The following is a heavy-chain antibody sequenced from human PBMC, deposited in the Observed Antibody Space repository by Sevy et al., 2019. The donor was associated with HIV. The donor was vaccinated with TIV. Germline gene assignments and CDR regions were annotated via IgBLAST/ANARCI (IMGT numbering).Heavy chain of an antibody. CDR3: ANDIRRHTCDFTWFDS. Sequence: GGSLRLSCAASGFTFEDYAMHWVWQGPGKGLEWVAGINWNSASIAYADSVKGRFTISRDNARKSLVLQMRSLRVEDTAFYYCANDIRRHTCDFTWFDSWGRGTLVTVSS. J-gene: IGHJ5*01. V-gene: IGHV3-9*01. CDR1: GFTFEDYA. D-gene: IGHD2-21*01. CDR2: INWNSASI.